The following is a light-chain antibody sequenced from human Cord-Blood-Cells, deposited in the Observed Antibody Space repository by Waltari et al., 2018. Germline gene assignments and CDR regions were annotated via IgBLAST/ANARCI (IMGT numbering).Light chain of an antibody. Sequence: QSALTQPPSASGSPGQSVTISCTGTSSDVGGYNYVSWYQQHPGKPPKLRIYEVSKRPSGVPDRFSGSKSGNTASLTVSGLQAEDEADYYCSSYAGSNNLVFGGGTKLTVL. V-gene: IGLV2-8*01. J-gene: IGLJ3*02. CDR3: SSYAGSNNLV. CDR2: EVS. CDR1: SSDVGGYNY.